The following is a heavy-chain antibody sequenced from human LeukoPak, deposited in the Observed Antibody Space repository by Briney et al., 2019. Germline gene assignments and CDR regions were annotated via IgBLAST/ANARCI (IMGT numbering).Heavy chain of an antibody. CDR3: ARGLRSDY. CDR2: MNPNSGRR. Sequence: ASVKVSCKASGYTFSNYDINWVRQAPVQGLEWMGWMNPNSGRRVYAQKFQGRVTMTRNSSINTAYMELTSLRSDDTAVYYCARGLRSDYWGQGTLVTVSS. V-gene: IGHV1-8*01. CDR1: GYTFSNYD. J-gene: IGHJ4*02. D-gene: IGHD3-16*02.